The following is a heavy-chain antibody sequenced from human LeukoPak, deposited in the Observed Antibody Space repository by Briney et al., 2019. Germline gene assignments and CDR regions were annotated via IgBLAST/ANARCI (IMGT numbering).Heavy chain of an antibody. D-gene: IGHD6-19*01. V-gene: IGHV3-23*01. CDR3: AKDLQGSGWYPYYFDY. Sequence: GGSLRLSCAASGFTFSSYAMSWVRQAPGKGLEWVSAISGSGGSTYYADSVKGRFTISRDNSKNTLYLQMNSLRAEATAVYYCAKDLQGSGWYPYYFDYWGQGTLVTVSS. CDR2: ISGSGGST. J-gene: IGHJ4*02. CDR1: GFTFSSYA.